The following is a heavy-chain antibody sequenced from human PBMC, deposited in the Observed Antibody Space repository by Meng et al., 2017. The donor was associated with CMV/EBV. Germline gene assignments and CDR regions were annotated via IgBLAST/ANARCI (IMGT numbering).Heavy chain of an antibody. D-gene: IGHD4-17*01. J-gene: IGHJ4*02. Sequence: VGVGGGFVPPGGSLRLSCAASGLPISNYWMSWVRQAPGKGLEWVANIKNDGSERYYVDSVKGRFSISRDNADNSLYLQMNNLRAEDTAVYYCRLGHYSQDWGQGTLVTVSS. CDR3: RLGHYSQD. CDR2: IKNDGSER. CDR1: GLPISNYW. V-gene: IGHV3-7*02.